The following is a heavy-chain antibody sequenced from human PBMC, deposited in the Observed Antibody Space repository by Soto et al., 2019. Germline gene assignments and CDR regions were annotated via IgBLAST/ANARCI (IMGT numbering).Heavy chain of an antibody. CDR1: GGSITNYY. D-gene: IGHD3-10*01. Sequence: SETLSLTCTVSGGSITNYYWSWIRQPPGKGLEWIGEINHSGSTNYNPSLKSRVTISVDTSKNQFSLKLSSVTAADTAVYYCARRPYGSSYYYYYGMDVWGQGTTVTVSS. CDR3: ARRPYGSSYYYYYGMDV. V-gene: IGHV4-34*01. CDR2: INHSGST. J-gene: IGHJ6*02.